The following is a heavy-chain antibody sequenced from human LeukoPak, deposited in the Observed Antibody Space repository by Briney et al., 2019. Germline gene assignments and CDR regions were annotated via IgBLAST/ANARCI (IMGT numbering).Heavy chain of an antibody. Sequence: PSETLSLTRAVSGASLSSTNWWNWVRQPPGKGLEWLGEIYHSGSTNYNPSLKSRVTMSVDKSKNQFSLKLSSVTAADTAVYFCARENTVTTTFEYWGQGILVTVSS. CDR2: IYHSGST. V-gene: IGHV4-4*02. CDR1: GASLSSTNW. J-gene: IGHJ4*02. CDR3: ARENTVTTTFEY. D-gene: IGHD4-17*01.